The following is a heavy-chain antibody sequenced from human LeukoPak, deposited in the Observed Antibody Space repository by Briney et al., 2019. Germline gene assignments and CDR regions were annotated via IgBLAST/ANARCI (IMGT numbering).Heavy chain of an antibody. CDR1: GFTFSSYE. Sequence: SGGSLRLSCAASGFTFSSYEMNWVRQAPGKGLEWVSYISSSGSTIYYADSVKGRFTISRDNSKNTLYLQMNSLRAEDTAVYYCAKDTPDSSAYYLENWGQGTLVTVSS. D-gene: IGHD3-22*01. V-gene: IGHV3-48*03. CDR3: AKDTPDSSAYYLEN. CDR2: ISSSGSTI. J-gene: IGHJ4*02.